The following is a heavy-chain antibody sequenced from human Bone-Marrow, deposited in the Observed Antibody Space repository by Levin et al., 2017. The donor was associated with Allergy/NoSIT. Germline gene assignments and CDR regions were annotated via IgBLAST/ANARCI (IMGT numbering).Heavy chain of an antibody. D-gene: IGHD3-22*01. V-gene: IGHV1-18*01. CDR1: GYTFTSYG. CDR2: ISAYNGNT. J-gene: IGHJ4*02. CDR3: ARVTYYYDSSGPNDY. Sequence: GGSLRLSCKASGYTFTSYGISWVRQAPGQGLEWMGWISAYNGNTNYAQKLQGRVTMTTDTSTSTAYMELRSLRSDDTAVYYCARVTYYYDSSGPNDYWGQGTLVTVSS.